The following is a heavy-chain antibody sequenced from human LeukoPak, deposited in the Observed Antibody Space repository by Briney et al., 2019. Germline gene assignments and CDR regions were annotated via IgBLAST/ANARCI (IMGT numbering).Heavy chain of an antibody. CDR2: IYYSGST. V-gene: IGHV4-31*03. Sequence: PSETLSLTCTVSGGSISSGGYYWSWIRQHPGKGLEWIGYIYYSGSTYYNPSLKSRVTISVDTSKNQFSLKLSSVTAADTAVYYCARESSLQLRFLEWSTDQNMDAWGKGTTVTVSS. D-gene: IGHD3-3*01. CDR1: GGSISSGGYY. J-gene: IGHJ6*03. CDR3: ARESSLQLRFLEWSTDQNMDA.